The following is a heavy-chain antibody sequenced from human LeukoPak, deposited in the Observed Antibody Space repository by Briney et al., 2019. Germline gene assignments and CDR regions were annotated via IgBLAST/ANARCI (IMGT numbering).Heavy chain of an antibody. J-gene: IGHJ4*02. D-gene: IGHD3-22*01. CDR3: ARDYYDSSGYYYGYFDY. CDR2: IDWDDDK. V-gene: IGHV2-70*04. CDR1: GFSLSTSGMR. Sequence: SGPTLVNPTQTLTLTCTFSGFSLSTSGMRVSWIRQPPGKALEWLARIDWDDDKFYSTSLKTRLTISKDTSKNQVVLTMNNMDPMDTATYYCARDYYDSSGYYYGYFDYWGQGTLVTVSS.